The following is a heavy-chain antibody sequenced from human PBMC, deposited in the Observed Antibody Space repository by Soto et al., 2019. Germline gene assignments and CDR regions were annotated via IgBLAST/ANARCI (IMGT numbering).Heavy chain of an antibody. Sequence: EVQLVESGGGLVQPGGSLRLSCAASGFTFSSYWMSWVRQAPGKGLEWVANIKQDGSEKYYVDSGKGRFTISRDNAKNSLYLQMNSVRAEDTAVYYCGRGRGYSYGNFYYYYGMDVWGQGTTVTVSS. CDR2: IKQDGSEK. CDR3: GRGRGYSYGNFYYYYGMDV. D-gene: IGHD5-18*01. CDR1: GFTFSSYW. J-gene: IGHJ6*02. V-gene: IGHV3-7*01.